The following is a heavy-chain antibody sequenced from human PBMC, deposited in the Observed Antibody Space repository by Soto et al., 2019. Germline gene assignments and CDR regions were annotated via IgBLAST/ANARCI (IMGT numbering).Heavy chain of an antibody. CDR3: ARQKNNQSKYRNPRLGYYFDY. D-gene: IGHD3-16*02. Sequence: GGSLRLSCAASGFTFDDYGMSWVRQAPGKGLEWVSGINWNGGSTGYADSVKGRFTISRDNAKNSLYLQMNSLRAEDTALYYCARQKNNQSKYRNPRLGYYFDYWGQGTLVTVSS. J-gene: IGHJ4*02. CDR1: GFTFDDYG. V-gene: IGHV3-20*04. CDR2: INWNGGST.